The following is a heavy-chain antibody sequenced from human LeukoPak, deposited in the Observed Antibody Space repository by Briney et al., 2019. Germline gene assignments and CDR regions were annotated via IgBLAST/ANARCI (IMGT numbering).Heavy chain of an antibody. J-gene: IGHJ4*02. CDR2: ISSSGGST. Sequence: TGGSLRLSCAASGFTFSSYAMSWVRQAPGKGLEWVSAISSSGGSTYYADSVKGRFTISRDNSKNTLYLQMNSLRAEDTAVYYCAPRIVGATPLDYWGQGTLVTVSS. CDR1: GFTFSSYA. V-gene: IGHV3-23*01. D-gene: IGHD1-26*01. CDR3: APRIVGATPLDY.